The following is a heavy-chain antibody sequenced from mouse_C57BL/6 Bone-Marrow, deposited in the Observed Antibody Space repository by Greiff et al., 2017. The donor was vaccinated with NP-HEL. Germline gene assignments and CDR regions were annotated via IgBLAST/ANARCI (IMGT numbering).Heavy chain of an antibody. D-gene: IGHD1-1*01. Sequence: VQLQQPGAELVQPGASVKLSCKASGYTFSSYWMQWVNQRPGQGLEWIGDIDSAGSCTNYNQKFKGKATLTGDTSSSTAYMQLSSLTSEDSAVYYCARMRAYYGSSYFDYWGQGTTLTVSS. CDR3: ARMRAYYGSSYFDY. CDR2: IDSAGSCT. J-gene: IGHJ2*01. V-gene: IGHV1-50*01. CDR1: GYTFSSYW.